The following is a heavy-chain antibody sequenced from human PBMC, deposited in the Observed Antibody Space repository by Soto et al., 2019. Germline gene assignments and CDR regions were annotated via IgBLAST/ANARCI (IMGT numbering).Heavy chain of an antibody. CDR3: ARELGLVAAAAHY. V-gene: IGHV1-46*01. CDR1: GYTFTSYY. Sequence: ASVKVSCKASGYTFTSYYTHWVRQAPGQGLEWMGIINPSGGSTRYAQKFQGRVTMTRDTSTSTVYMELSSLRSEDTAVYYCARELGLVAAAAHYRGQGTLGTTSS. D-gene: IGHD6-13*01. CDR2: INPSGGST. J-gene: IGHJ4*01.